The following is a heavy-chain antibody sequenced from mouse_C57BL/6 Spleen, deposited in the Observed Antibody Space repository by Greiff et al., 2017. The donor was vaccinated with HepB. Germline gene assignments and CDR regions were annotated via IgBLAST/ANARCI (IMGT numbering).Heavy chain of an antibody. CDR2: ISYSGST. J-gene: IGHJ3*01. CDR1: GYSITSGYD. Sequence: EVQLQESGPGMVKPSQSLSLTCTVTGYSITSGYDWHWIRHFPGNKLEWMGYISYSGSTNYNPSLKSRISITHDTSKNHFFLKLNSVTTEDTATYYCARKSNYGFFAYWGQGTLVTVSA. V-gene: IGHV3-1*01. D-gene: IGHD2-5*01. CDR3: ARKSNYGFFAY.